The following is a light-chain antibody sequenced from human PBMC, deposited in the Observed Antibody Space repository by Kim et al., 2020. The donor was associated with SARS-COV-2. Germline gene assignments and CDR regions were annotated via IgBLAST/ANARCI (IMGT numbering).Light chain of an antibody. CDR1: QSVSSN. V-gene: IGKV3-15*01. CDR3: QQYTKWPPT. J-gene: IGKJ4*01. CDR2: DAS. Sequence: SVSPGEIATLSCRASQSVSSNLAWYQQKPGQAPRLLIYDASTTATGTPARFSGSGSGTEFTLTISSLQSEDFTFYYCQQYTKWPPTFGGGTKLEI.